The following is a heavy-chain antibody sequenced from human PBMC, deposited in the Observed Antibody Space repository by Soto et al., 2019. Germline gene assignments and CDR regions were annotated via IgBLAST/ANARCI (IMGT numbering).Heavy chain of an antibody. J-gene: IGHJ6*02. Sequence: ASVKVSCKASGYTFTGYYMHWVRQAPGQGLEWMGWINPNSGGTNYAQKFQGRVTMTRDTSISTAYMELSRLRSDDTAVYYCARAXYYGSGSPSYYYYGMDVWGQGTTVTVSS. V-gene: IGHV1-2*02. D-gene: IGHD3-10*01. CDR1: GYTFTGYY. CDR3: ARAXYYGSGSPSYYYYGMDV. CDR2: INPNSGGT.